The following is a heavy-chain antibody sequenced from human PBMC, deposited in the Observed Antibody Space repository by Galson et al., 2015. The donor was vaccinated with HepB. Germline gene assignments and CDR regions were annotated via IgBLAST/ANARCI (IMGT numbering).Heavy chain of an antibody. CDR3: ARVLRVGAYSKVSPHEFDY. J-gene: IGHJ4*02. CDR2: ISSSSSTI. V-gene: IGHV3-48*01. D-gene: IGHD4-11*01. CDR1: GFTFSSYS. Sequence: SLRLSCAASGFTFSSYSMNWVRQAPGKGLEWVSYISSSSSTIYYADSVKGRFTISRDNAKNSLYLQMNSLRAEDTAVYYCARVLRVGAYSKVSPHEFDYWGQGTLVTVSS.